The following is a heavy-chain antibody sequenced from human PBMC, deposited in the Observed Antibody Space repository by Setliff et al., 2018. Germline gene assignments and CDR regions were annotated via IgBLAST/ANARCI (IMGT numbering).Heavy chain of an antibody. CDR2: ISSYSGNA. CDR1: GYTFTDYG. D-gene: IGHD2-8*01. CDR3: SRLVRYCTSTSCQGASGVEY. J-gene: IGHJ4*02. Sequence: VASVKVSCKASGYTFTDYGITWVRQAPGQGLEWMGWISSYSGNAYYAHKLQGRVTMTTDTSTGTAYVELRSLRSDDTAVYYCSRLVRYCTSTSCQGASGVEYWGQGTLVTVSS. V-gene: IGHV1-18*01.